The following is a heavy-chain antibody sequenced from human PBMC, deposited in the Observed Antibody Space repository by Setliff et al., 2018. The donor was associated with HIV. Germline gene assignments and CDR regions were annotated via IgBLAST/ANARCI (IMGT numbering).Heavy chain of an antibody. CDR2: ISAAGTI. J-gene: IGHJ4*02. D-gene: IGHD2-2*01. CDR1: GGSISSYY. V-gene: IGHV4-4*07. Sequence: SETLSLTCPVSGGSISSYYWSWIRQPAGKRLEFIGRISAAGTINYNPSLRSRVTLSVDTSENQFSLTVNSVTAADMAVYYCAREAYCSSTSCSEFWWYFDYWGQGTLVTVSS. CDR3: AREAYCSSTSCSEFWWYFDY.